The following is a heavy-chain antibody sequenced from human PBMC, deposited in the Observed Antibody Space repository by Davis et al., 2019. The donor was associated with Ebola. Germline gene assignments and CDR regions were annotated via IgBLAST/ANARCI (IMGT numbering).Heavy chain of an antibody. CDR3: AREEMATLY. J-gene: IGHJ4*02. D-gene: IGHD5-24*01. CDR1: GFTFSSYN. V-gene: IGHV3-21*04. Sequence: GESLKISCAASGFTFSSYNMNWVRQAPGKGLEWVSSISSSSSYIYYADSVKGRFTISRDNAKNSLYLQMNNLRAEDTAVYYCAREEMATLYWGQGTLVTVSS. CDR2: ISSSSSYI.